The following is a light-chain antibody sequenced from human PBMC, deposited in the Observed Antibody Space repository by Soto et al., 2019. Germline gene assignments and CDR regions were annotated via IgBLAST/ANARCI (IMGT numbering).Light chain of an antibody. V-gene: IGKV3-15*01. J-gene: IGKJ1*01. CDR3: QQYNNWPPWT. CDR2: GTS. Sequence: EIVMTQSPVTLSVSPGERAALSCRASQTVGSNFAWYQQRPGQAPRVLIYGTSTRATGVPARFSGSGSGTEFTLTISSLQSEDFAVYYCQQYNNWPPWTFGQGTKVEIK. CDR1: QTVGSN.